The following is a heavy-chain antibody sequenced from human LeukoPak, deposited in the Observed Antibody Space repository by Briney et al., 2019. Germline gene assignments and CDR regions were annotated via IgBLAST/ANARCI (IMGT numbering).Heavy chain of an antibody. CDR3: ARARKMFEPRFDY. CDR1: GGTFSSYA. D-gene: IGHD3-10*02. CDR2: IIPIFGTA. V-gene: IGHV1-69*13. J-gene: IGHJ4*02. Sequence: ASVKVSCKASGGTFSSYAISWVRQAPGQGLEWMGGIIPIFGTANYAQKFQGRVTITADESTSTAYMELSSLRSEDTAVYYCARARKMFEPRFDYWGQGTLVTVSS.